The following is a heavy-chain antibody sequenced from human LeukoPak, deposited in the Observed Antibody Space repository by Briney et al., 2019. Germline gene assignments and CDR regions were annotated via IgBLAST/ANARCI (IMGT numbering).Heavy chain of an antibody. D-gene: IGHD3-22*01. CDR2: IYYSGST. CDR3: AREYHYYDTRGYYYFDY. J-gene: IGHJ4*02. Sequence: PSETLSLTCTVSGGSIRSYYWSWIRQPPGKGLEWIGYIYYSGSTNYNPSLKSRVSISVDTSKNQFSLKLSSVTAADTAVYYCAREYHYYDTRGYYYFDYWGQGTLVTVSS. V-gene: IGHV4-59*01. CDR1: GGSIRSYY.